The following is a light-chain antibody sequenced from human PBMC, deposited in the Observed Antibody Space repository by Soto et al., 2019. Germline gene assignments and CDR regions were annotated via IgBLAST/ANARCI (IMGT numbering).Light chain of an antibody. V-gene: IGKV3-15*01. J-gene: IGKJ1*01. CDR2: GAS. Sequence: EIVMTQSPATLSVSPGERATLSCRASQSVNSNLAWYQQKPGQAPRLLIYGASTRATGIPARFSGSGSGTEFTLAISSLQSEDFAVYYCQQYNNWPPWTFGQGTKGDIK. CDR3: QQYNNWPPWT. CDR1: QSVNSN.